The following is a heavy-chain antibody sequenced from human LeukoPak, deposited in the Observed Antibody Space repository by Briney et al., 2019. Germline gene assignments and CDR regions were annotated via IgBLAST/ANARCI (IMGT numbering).Heavy chain of an antibody. D-gene: IGHD3-10*01. Sequence: SETLSLTCAVSGGSISSSNWWSWVRQPPGKGLEWIGEIYHSGSTNYNPSLKSRVTISVDKSKNQFSLKLSSVTAADTAVYYCARDRSYGSGSYRGMDVWGKGTTVTVSS. V-gene: IGHV4-4*02. CDR3: ARDRSYGSGSYRGMDV. J-gene: IGHJ6*04. CDR1: GGSISSSNW. CDR2: IYHSGST.